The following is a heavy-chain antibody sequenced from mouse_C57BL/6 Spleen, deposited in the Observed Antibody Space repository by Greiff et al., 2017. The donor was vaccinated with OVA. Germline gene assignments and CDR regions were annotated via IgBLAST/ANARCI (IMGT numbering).Heavy chain of an antibody. CDR1: GYTFTSYW. Sequence: QVHVKQPGTELVKPGASVKLSCKASGYTFTSYWMHWVKQRPGQGLEWIGNINPSNGGTNYNEKFKSKATLTVDKSSSTAYMQLSSLTSEDSAVYYCARFGYDYDVRDYFDYWGQGTTLTVSS. V-gene: IGHV1-53*01. CDR2: INPSNGGT. CDR3: ARFGYDYDVRDYFDY. D-gene: IGHD2-4*01. J-gene: IGHJ2*01.